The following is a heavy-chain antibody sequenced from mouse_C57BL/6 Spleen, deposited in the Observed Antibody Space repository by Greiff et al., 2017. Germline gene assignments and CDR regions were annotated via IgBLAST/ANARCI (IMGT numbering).Heavy chain of an antibody. D-gene: IGHD2-4*01. J-gene: IGHJ2*01. CDR2: IDPENGDT. CDR1: GFNIKDDY. CDR3: TTFMITTVDY. V-gene: IGHV14-4*01. Sequence: EVQLQQSGAELVRPGASVKLSCTASGFNIKDDYMHWVKQRPEQGLEWIGWIDPENGDTEYASKFQGKATITADTSSNTAYLQLSSLTSEDTAVYYCTTFMITTVDYWGQGTTLTVSS.